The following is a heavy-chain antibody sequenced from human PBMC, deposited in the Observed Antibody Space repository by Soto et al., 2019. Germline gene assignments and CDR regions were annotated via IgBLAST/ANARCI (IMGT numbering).Heavy chain of an antibody. D-gene: IGHD4-4*01. CDR1: GGSISSSSYY. J-gene: IGHJ4*02. CDR3: ARRQPYDHSNYVVMVGSYLPRHFDY. V-gene: IGHV4-39*01. Sequence: SETLSLTCTVSGGSISSSSYYWGWIRQPPGKGLEWIGSIYYSGSTYYNPSLKSRVTISVDTSKNQFSLKLSSVTAADTAVYYCARRQPYDHSNYVVMVGSYLPRHFDYWGQGTLVTVSS. CDR2: IYYSGST.